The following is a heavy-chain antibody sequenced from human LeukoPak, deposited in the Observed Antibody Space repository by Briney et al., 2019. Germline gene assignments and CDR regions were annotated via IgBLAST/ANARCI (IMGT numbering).Heavy chain of an antibody. Sequence: GGSLRLSCTASGFTFSNYVMNWVRQTPGKGLEWVSAIGGDSVGTYYADSVKGRFTIFRDNSNHTLYLQMNSLRAEDTAVYYCARDRQGYCSGGSCWGQGTLVTVSS. CDR1: GFTFSNYV. J-gene: IGHJ4*02. D-gene: IGHD2-15*01. CDR2: IGGDSVGT. V-gene: IGHV3-23*01. CDR3: ARDRQGYCSGGSC.